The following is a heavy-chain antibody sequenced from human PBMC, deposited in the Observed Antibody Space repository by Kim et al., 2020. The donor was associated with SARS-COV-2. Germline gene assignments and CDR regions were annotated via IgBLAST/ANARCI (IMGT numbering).Heavy chain of an antibody. CDR3: ARGHEM. V-gene: IGHV3-74*01. J-gene: IGHJ3*02. CDR1: GFTFSSYW. Sequence: GGSLRLSCVVSGFTFSSYWMHWVRQAPGKGLVWVSGISGDGRNTGYVDSMKGRFTITRDNAKNTLYLQRNSLRVDDTGVYFCARGHEMWGQGTRVTVSS. CDR2: ISGDGRNT.